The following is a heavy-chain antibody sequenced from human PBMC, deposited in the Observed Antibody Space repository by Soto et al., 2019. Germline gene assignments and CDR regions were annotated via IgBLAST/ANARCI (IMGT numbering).Heavy chain of an antibody. J-gene: IGHJ4*02. V-gene: IGHV3-21*01. CDR2: ISSSSSHI. CDR1: GFTFSSFS. Sequence: PGGSLRLSCTASGFTFSSFSMNWDRQAPGKGLEWVSSISSSSSHIYYVDSVKGRFTVSRDNAKNSEYLQMNSLRAEDTAVDYCTRGITASDYWGRGNLVTVSS. CDR3: TRGITASDY.